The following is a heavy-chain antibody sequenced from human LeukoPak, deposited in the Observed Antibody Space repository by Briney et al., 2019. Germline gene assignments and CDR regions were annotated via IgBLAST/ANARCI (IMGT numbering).Heavy chain of an antibody. CDR2: IYYSGST. CDR3: ARDIGVTMIPPAYFDY. Sequence: SETLSLTCTVSGGSISSSSYYWGWIRQPPGKGLEWIGSIYYSGSTYYNPSLKSRVTISVDTSKNQFSLKLSSVTAADTAVYYCARDIGVTMIPPAYFDYWGQGTLVTVSS. D-gene: IGHD3-22*01. V-gene: IGHV4-39*07. J-gene: IGHJ4*02. CDR1: GGSISSSSYY.